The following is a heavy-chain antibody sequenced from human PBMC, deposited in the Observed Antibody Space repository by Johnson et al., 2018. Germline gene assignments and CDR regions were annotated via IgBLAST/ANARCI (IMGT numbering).Heavy chain of an antibody. V-gene: IGHV4-4*02. D-gene: IGHD6-13*01. J-gene: IGHJ3*02. CDR3: ARRADTGYSSSWSRGDAVDI. Sequence: QVQLQESGPGLVKPSGTLSLTCAVSGGSISSSNWWRWVRQPPGKGLEWIGEIYHSGSTNYNPSRKIRDPISVAKSKNQFSLKLSSVTAADTAGYYWARRADTGYSSSWSRGDAVDIWGQGTMVTVSS. CDR1: GGSISSSNW. CDR2: IYHSGST.